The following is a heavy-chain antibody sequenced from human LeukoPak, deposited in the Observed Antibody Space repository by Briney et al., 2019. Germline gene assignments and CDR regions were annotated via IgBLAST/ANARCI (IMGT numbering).Heavy chain of an antibody. V-gene: IGHV3-21*04. CDR1: GFTFSSYS. Sequence: KPGGSLRLSCAASGFTFSSYSMNWVRQAPGKGLEWVSSISSSSRHIYYADSVKGRFTIFRDDAKNSLFLQMDSLRVEDTAMYYRVRDFSTVTTAYLHHWGQGTLLTVSS. D-gene: IGHD4-17*01. CDR2: ISSSSRHI. J-gene: IGHJ1*01. CDR3: VRDFSTVTTAYLHH.